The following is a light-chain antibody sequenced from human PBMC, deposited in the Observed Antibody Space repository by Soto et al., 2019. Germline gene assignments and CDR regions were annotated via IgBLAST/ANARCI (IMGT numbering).Light chain of an antibody. Sequence: QSVLTQPPSVSGAPGQRVTISCTGSSSNIGAGYDVHWYQQLPGTAPKLLIYGNSNRPSGVPDRFSGSKSRTSASLAITGLQAEDEADYYCQSYDSSRSGVVFGGGTKLTVL. J-gene: IGLJ2*01. CDR2: GNS. CDR1: SSNIGAGYD. V-gene: IGLV1-40*01. CDR3: QSYDSSRSGVV.